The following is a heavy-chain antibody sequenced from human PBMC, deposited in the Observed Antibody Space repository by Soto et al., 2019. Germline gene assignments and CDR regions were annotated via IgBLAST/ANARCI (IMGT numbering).Heavy chain of an antibody. J-gene: IGHJ4*02. CDR3: ARDSHNYDILTGYYTAFDY. CDR1: GYTFTGYY. V-gene: IGHV1-2*04. Sequence: ASVKVSCKASGYTFTGYYMHWVRQAPGQGLEWMGWINPNSGGTNYAQKFQGWVTMTRDTSISTAYMELSRLRSDDTAVYYCARDSHNYDILTGYYTAFDYWGQGTLVTVSS. D-gene: IGHD3-9*01. CDR2: INPNSGGT.